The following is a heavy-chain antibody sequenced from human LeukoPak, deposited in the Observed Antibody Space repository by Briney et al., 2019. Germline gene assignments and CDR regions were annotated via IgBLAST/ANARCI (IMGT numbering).Heavy chain of an antibody. V-gene: IGHV4-30-4*07. CDR1: GGSISSGGYS. D-gene: IGHD6-13*01. Sequence: SQTLSLTCAVSGGSISSGGYSWSWIRQPPGKGLEWIGYIYYSGSTYYNPSLKSRVTISVDTSKNQFSLKLSSVTAADTAVYYCARVVSGQQLPPSYYYYYYMDVWGKGTTVTISS. CDR3: ARVVSGQQLPPSYYYYYYMDV. J-gene: IGHJ6*03. CDR2: IYYSGST.